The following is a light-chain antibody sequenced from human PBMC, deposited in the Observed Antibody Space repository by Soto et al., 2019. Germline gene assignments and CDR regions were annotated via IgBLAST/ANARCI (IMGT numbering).Light chain of an antibody. J-gene: IGKJ4*01. CDR3: QQYGSSLN. Sequence: EIVLTQSPGTLSLSPGERATLSCRASQSVSYSYLAWYQQIPGQAPRLLIYDASSRATGIPDRFSGSGSATDFTLTISGLEPEDFAVYYCQQYGSSLNFGGGTKV. CDR1: QSVSYSY. CDR2: DAS. V-gene: IGKV3-20*01.